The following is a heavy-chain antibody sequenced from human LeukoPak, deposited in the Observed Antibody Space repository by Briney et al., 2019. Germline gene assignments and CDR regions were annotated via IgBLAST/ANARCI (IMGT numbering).Heavy chain of an antibody. CDR3: AKTSGLIRISPTIDF. J-gene: IGHJ4*02. CDR2: IGGGGFVT. CDR1: GFTFNNYV. D-gene: IGHD3-22*01. V-gene: IGHV3-23*01. Sequence: GGSLRLSCAASGFTFNNYVMSWVRQAPGRGLEWVSAIGGGGFVTKYADSVKGRFTISRDNSKNTLYLQMNSLRAEDTAVYYCAKTSGLIRISPTIDFWGQGTLVTVSS.